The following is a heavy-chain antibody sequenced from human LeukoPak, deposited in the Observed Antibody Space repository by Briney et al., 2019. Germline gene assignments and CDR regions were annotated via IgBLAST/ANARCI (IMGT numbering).Heavy chain of an antibody. CDR2: IIAYNSDT. D-gene: IGHD4-11*01. CDR3: ARGPYSAPSDH. Sequence: ASVKDSCKASLYTFARFGINWVRPAPGQGVEWMGWIIAYNSDTYYAQNLHDRVTMTTDASTNTAYLVLRSLRSDDTAVYYCARGPYSAPSDHWGLGTLVTVSS. J-gene: IGHJ4*02. CDR1: LYTFARFG. V-gene: IGHV1-18*01.